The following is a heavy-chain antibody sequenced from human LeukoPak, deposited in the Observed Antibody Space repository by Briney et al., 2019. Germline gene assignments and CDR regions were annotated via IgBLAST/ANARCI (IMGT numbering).Heavy chain of an antibody. D-gene: IGHD5-12*01. Sequence: GGSLRLSCAASGFTFSGYDMHWVRQTPGKGLEWVSAIGTAGDTYYPGSVKGRFTISRENAKNSLYFQMNSLRAGDTAVYYCVRGTGYSAYDYDFDYWGQGTLVTVSS. CDR3: VRGTGYSAYDYDFDY. CDR1: GFTFSGYD. V-gene: IGHV3-13*04. J-gene: IGHJ4*02. CDR2: IGTAGDT.